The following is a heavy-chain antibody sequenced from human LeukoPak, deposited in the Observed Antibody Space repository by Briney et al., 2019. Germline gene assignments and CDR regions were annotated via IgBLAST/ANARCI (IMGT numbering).Heavy chain of an antibody. V-gene: IGHV3-23*01. CDR2: ISGSGGST. CDR3: AKDSGYYYDSSGYYNRFDY. CDR1: GFTFSSYA. Sequence: GGSLRLSCAASGFTFSSYAMSWVRQAPGKGLEWVSAISGSGGSTYYADSVKGRFTISRDNSKNRLYLQMNSLRVEDTAIYYCAKDSGYYYDSSGYYNRFDYWGQGTLVTVSS. J-gene: IGHJ4*02. D-gene: IGHD3-22*01.